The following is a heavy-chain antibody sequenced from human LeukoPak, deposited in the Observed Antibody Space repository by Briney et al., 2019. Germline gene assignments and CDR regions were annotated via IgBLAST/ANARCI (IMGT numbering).Heavy chain of an antibody. CDR2: ISGSCGST. J-gene: IGHJ4*02. D-gene: IGHD3-10*01. CDR1: GFTFSNYA. CDR3: AKGRDYYGSGPTGYDY. Sequence: SGGSLRLSCAASGFTFSNYAMSWVRQAPGKGLEWVSDISGSCGSTYYADSVKRRFTIPRDYSKNTLYLQMNSLSAEDTAVYYCAKGRDYYGSGPTGYDYWGQGTLVTVSS. V-gene: IGHV3-23*01.